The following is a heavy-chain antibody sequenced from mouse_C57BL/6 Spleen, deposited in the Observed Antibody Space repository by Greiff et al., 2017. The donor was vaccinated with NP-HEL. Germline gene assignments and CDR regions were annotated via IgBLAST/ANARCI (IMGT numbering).Heavy chain of an antibody. CDR2: ISSGSSTI. J-gene: IGHJ1*03. CDR3: ARAVSSPYWYFDV. D-gene: IGHD1-1*01. V-gene: IGHV5-17*01. Sequence: EVQLQESGGGLVKPGGSLKLSCAASGFTFSDYGMHWVRQAPEKGLEWVAYISSGSSTIYYADTVKGRFTISRDNAKNTLFLQMTSLRSEDTAMFYCARAVSSPYWYFDVWGTGTTVTVSS. CDR1: GFTFSDYG.